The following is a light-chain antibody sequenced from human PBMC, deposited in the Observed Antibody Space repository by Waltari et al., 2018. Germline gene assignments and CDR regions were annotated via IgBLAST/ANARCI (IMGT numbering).Light chain of an antibody. CDR1: QSVSSN. J-gene: IGKJ4*01. CDR3: QQYNNWPPLT. Sequence: EIVMTQSPATLSVSPGEKATLSCRASQSVSSNVAWYQQKPGQAPRLLIYGASTRATGIPARFRGSGSGTEFTLTISSLQSEDFAVYYCQQYNNWPPLTFGGGTKVEIK. V-gene: IGKV3-15*01. CDR2: GAS.